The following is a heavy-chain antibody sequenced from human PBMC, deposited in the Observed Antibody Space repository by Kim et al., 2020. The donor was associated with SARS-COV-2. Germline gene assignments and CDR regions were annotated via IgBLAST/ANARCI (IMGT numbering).Heavy chain of an antibody. CDR3: TKGRSGSYILSGP. CDR1: GFTFSSCS. D-gene: IGHD3-10*01. Sequence: GGSLRLSCAASGFTFSSCSMHWVRQAPGKGLEWVAVIWSDGTNKYYADSVKGRFTISRDNSKNTLILQMNSLRAEDTAVYYCTKGRSGSYILSGPWGQGTLVTVSS. V-gene: IGHV3-30*02. CDR2: IWSDGTNK. J-gene: IGHJ5*02.